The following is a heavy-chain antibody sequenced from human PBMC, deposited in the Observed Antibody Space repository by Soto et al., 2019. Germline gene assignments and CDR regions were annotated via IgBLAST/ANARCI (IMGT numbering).Heavy chain of an antibody. D-gene: IGHD3-10*01. CDR2: ISYDGSNK. V-gene: IGHV3-30*18. J-gene: IGHJ4*02. CDR3: AKVQHLWFGELLFDY. CDR1: GFTFSSYG. Sequence: QVQLVESGGGVVQPGRSLRLSCAASGFTFSSYGMHWVRQAPGKGLEWVAVISYDGSNKYYADSVKGRFTISRDNSKNTLYLQVNSLRAEDTAVYYCAKVQHLWFGELLFDYWGQGTLVTVSS.